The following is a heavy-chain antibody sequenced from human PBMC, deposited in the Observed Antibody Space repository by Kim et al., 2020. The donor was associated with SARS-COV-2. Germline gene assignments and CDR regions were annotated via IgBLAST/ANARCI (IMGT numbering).Heavy chain of an antibody. V-gene: IGHV3-21*01. Sequence: SSSIHYEDTVTGRSTISRDNAKNSLYLQMNSLRAEDTAVYYCARDGVFDYWGQGTLVTVSS. CDR2: SSSI. CDR3: ARDGVFDY. J-gene: IGHJ4*02. D-gene: IGHD3-3*01.